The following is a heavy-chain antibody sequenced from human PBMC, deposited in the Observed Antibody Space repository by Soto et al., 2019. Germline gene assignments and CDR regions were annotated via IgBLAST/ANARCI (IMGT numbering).Heavy chain of an antibody. V-gene: IGHV1-46*01. Sequence: QAQLLQSGAEVKKPGASVKVSCKASGYTFINYFIHWVRQAPGQRHEWIGIVDPSRGSADYAQKFQGRVTMTTDVSTRTVFMDLSSLRSEDTAVYYCARPLIGNTVDLWGQGTTVIVSS. J-gene: IGHJ3*01. D-gene: IGHD1-7*01. CDR3: ARPLIGNTVDL. CDR1: GYTFINYF. CDR2: VDPSRGSA.